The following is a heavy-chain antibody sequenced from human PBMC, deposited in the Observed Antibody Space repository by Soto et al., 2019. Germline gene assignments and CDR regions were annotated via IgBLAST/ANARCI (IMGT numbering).Heavy chain of an antibody. CDR2: ISYDGNKE. V-gene: IGHV3-30*18. D-gene: IGHD4-4*01. Sequence: AGSLRLSCEASGFTFTKYGMHWVRQAPGKGLEWVAVISYDGNKEYFADSVKGRFTISRDNARNKLYLQMNSLRGDDTAVYYCVKDSFTNYSPYYYYAMDVWGQGTTVTVSS. CDR1: GFTFTKYG. J-gene: IGHJ6*02. CDR3: VKDSFTNYSPYYYYAMDV.